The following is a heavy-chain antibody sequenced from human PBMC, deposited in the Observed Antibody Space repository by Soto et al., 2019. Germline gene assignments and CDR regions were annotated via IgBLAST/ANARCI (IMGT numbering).Heavy chain of an antibody. Sequence: QVQLVESGGGVVQPGRSLRLSCAASGFTFSSYALHWVRQAPGKGLEWVTLISYDGNNKYYAYSVKDRFTISRDNSKNTLYLQMNSLRAEDTAVYYCARDVTGYYYYYYGMDVWGQGTTVTVSS. CDR3: ARDVTGYYYYYYGMDV. D-gene: IGHD1-1*01. CDR2: ISYDGNNK. V-gene: IGHV3-30-3*01. CDR1: GFTFSSYA. J-gene: IGHJ6*02.